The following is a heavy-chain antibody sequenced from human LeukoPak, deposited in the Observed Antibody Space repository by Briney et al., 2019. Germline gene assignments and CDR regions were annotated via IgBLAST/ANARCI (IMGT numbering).Heavy chain of an antibody. Sequence: SETLSLTCTVSGGSIRSGDFYWSWIRQPPGKGLEWIGEINHSGSTNYNPSLKSRVTISVDTSKNQFSLKLSSVTAADTAVYYCARWKRGYSYGFYYYYGMDVWGQGTTVTVSS. CDR1: GGSIRSGDFY. V-gene: IGHV4-30-4*01. D-gene: IGHD5-18*01. CDR3: ARWKRGYSYGFYYYYGMDV. J-gene: IGHJ6*02. CDR2: INHSGST.